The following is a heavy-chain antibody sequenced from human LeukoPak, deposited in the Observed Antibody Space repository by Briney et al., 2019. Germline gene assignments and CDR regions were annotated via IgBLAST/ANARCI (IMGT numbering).Heavy chain of an antibody. D-gene: IGHD3-10*02. CDR1: GYTFTSYA. J-gene: IGHJ3*02. V-gene: IGHV7-4-1*02. CDR3: ARDGTTYYYGRRRDDAFDI. Sequence: ASVKVSCKASGYTFTSYAMNWVRHAPGQGLEWMGWINTNTGNPTYAQGFTGRFVFSLDTSVSTAYLQISSLKAEDTAVYYCARDGTTYYYGRRRDDAFDIWGQGTMVTVSS. CDR2: INTNTGNP.